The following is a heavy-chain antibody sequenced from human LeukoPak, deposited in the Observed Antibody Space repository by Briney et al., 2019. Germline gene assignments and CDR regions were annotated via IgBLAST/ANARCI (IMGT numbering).Heavy chain of an antibody. D-gene: IGHD3-9*01. Sequence: KPSETLSLTCTVSGGSISSSSYYWGWIRQPPGKGLEWIGSIYHSGSTYYNPSLKSRVTISMDKPKNQFSLKLTSVTAADTAVYYCARAYYDILTGYYRSYYFDYWGQGTLVTVSS. CDR3: ARAYYDILTGYYRSYYFDY. CDR2: IYHSGST. CDR1: GGSISSSSYY. J-gene: IGHJ4*02. V-gene: IGHV4-39*07.